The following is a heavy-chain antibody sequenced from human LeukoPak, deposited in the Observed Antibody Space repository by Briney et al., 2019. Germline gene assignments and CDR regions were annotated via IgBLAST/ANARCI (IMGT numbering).Heavy chain of an antibody. V-gene: IGHV1-2*02. D-gene: IGHD3-9*01. CDR1: GYTFTSYY. CDR2: INPNSGGT. Sequence: GASVKVSCKASGYTFTSYYMHWVRQAPGQGLEWMGWINPNSGGTNYAQKFQGRVTMTRDTSISTAYMELSRLRSDDTAVYYCARDPDYDIRFDPWGQGTLVTVSS. J-gene: IGHJ5*02. CDR3: ARDPDYDIRFDP.